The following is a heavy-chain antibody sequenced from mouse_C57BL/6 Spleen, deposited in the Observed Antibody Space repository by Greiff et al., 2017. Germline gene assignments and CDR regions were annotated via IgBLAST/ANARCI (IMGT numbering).Heavy chain of an antibody. CDR3: AKWVYYGYYVRYFDV. CDR1: GYTFTGYW. J-gene: IGHJ1*03. D-gene: IGHD2-3*01. Sequence: VKLVESGAELMKPGASVQLSCKAIGYTFTGYWIEWVKQRPGHGLEWIGEILPGSGSTNYNEKFKGKATFTADTSSNVAYMQLSSLATEDSAIYDCAKWVYYGYYVRYFDVWGTGTTVTVSS. V-gene: IGHV1-9*01. CDR2: ILPGSGST.